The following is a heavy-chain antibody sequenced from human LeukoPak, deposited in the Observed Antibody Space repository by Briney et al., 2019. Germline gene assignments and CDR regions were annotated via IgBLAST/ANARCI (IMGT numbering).Heavy chain of an antibody. CDR3: ARDGYDYGDYVGGSAFDY. CDR2: IYHSGST. J-gene: IGHJ4*02. Sequence: PSETLSLTCTVSGYSISSGYYWGWIRQPPGKGLEWIGSIYHSGSTYYNPSLKSRVTISVDTSKNQFSLKLSSVTAADTAVYYCARDGYDYGDYVGGSAFDYWGQGTLVTVSS. D-gene: IGHD4-17*01. V-gene: IGHV4-38-2*02. CDR1: GYSISSGYY.